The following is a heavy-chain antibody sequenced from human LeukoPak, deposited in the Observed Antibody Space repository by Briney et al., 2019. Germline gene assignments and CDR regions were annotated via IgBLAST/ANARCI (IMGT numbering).Heavy chain of an antibody. D-gene: IGHD6-19*01. CDR3: ARAAVTGYDY. CDR2: ISSDGSSS. CDR1: AFTFPNSW. V-gene: IGHV3-74*01. J-gene: IGHJ4*02. Sequence: GGSLRLSCAASAFTFPNSWMHWVRQVPGKGLLWVSRISSDGSSSIYADSVKGRFTISRDNAKNTLYLQMNSLRAEDTAVYYCARAAVTGYDYRGQGTLVTVSS.